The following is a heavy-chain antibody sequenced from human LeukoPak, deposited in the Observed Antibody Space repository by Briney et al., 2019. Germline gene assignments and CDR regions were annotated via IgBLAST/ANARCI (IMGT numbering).Heavy chain of an antibody. CDR3: ARTRRSGWDIDY. CDR2: INHSGST. V-gene: IGHV4-34*01. D-gene: IGHD6-19*01. Sequence: SETLSLTCAVYGGSFSGYYWSWIRQPPGKGLEWIGEINHSGSTNYNPSLKSRVTISVDTSKNQFSLKLSSVTAADTAVYYCARTRRSGWDIDYWGQGTLVTVSS. J-gene: IGHJ4*02. CDR1: GGSFSGYY.